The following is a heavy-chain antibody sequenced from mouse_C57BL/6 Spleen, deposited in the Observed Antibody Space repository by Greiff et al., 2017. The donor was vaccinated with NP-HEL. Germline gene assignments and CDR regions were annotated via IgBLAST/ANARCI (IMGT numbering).Heavy chain of an antibody. Sequence: EVQVVESGGGLVKPGGSLKLSCAASGFTFSDYGMHWVRQAPEKGLEWVAYISSGSSTIYYADTVKGRFTISRDNAKNTLFLQMTSLRSEDTAMYYCARSNYGSSYPYYYAMDYWGQGTSVTVSS. CDR1: GFTFSDYG. CDR2: ISSGSSTI. J-gene: IGHJ4*01. V-gene: IGHV5-17*01. D-gene: IGHD1-1*01. CDR3: ARSNYGSSYPYYYAMDY.